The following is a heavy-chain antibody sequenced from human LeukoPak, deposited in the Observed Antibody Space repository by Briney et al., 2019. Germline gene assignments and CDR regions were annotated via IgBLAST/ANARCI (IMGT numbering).Heavy chain of an antibody. CDR3: ARVRPGYYYMDV. V-gene: IGHV3-74*01. Sequence: GGSLRLSRAASGFTFSGFWMHWVRQAPGKGLVWVSRINIDGSGTTYADSVKGRFTISRDNAKNTLYLQMNSLRVEDTAVYYCARVRPGYYYMDVWGKGTTVTVSS. J-gene: IGHJ6*03. CDR1: GFTFSGFW. D-gene: IGHD7-27*01. CDR2: INIDGSGT.